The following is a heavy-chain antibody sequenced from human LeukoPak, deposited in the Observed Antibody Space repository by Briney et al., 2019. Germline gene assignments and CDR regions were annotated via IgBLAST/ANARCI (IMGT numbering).Heavy chain of an antibody. Sequence: GGSLRLSCAASGFSVTSNHMNWVRQAPGKGLEWVSIIYTGGTTHYADSLNDRFTISRDDSINTLYLQMNSLGAEDTAVYYCARDSSSYYFDYWGQGTLVTVSS. CDR3: ARDSSSYYFDY. CDR2: IYTGGTT. D-gene: IGHD6-6*01. CDR1: GFSVTSNH. V-gene: IGHV3-66*01. J-gene: IGHJ4*02.